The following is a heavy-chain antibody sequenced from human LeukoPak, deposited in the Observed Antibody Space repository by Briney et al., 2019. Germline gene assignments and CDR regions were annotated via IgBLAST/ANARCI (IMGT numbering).Heavy chain of an antibody. D-gene: IGHD5-12*01. CDR3: AREMGGYPFDY. J-gene: IGHJ4*02. V-gene: IGHV3-48*03. CDR1: GLTFSSYE. CDR2: ISSSGSTI. Sequence: GGSLRLSCAASGLTFSSYEMNWVRQAPGKGLEWVSYISSSGSTIYYADSVKGRFTISRDNAKNSLYLQMNSLRAEDTAVYYCAREMGGYPFDYWGQGTLVTVSS.